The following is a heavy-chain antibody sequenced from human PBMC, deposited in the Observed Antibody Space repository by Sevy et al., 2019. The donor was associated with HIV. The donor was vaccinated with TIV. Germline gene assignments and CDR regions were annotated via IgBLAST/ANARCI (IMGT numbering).Heavy chain of an antibody. CDR1: GFTFSSYS. CDR2: ISSSSSYI. J-gene: IGHJ6*02. V-gene: IGHV3-21*01. D-gene: IGHD2-2*01. CDR3: AAIYCSSTSCYASTGDYYYGMDV. Sequence: GSLRLSCAASGFTFSSYSMNWVRQAPGKGLEWVSSISSSSSYIYYADSVKGRFTISRDNAKNSLYLQMNSLRAEDTAVYYCAAIYCSSTSCYASTGDYYYGMDVWGQGTTVTVSS.